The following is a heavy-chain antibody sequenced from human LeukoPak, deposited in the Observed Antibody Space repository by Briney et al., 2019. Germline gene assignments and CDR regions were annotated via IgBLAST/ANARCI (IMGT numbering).Heavy chain of an antibody. Sequence: SETLSLTCAVYGGSFSGYYWSWIRQPPGKGLEWIGEINHSGSTNYNPSLKGRVTISVDTSKNQFSLKLSSVTAADTAVYYCARLKGDYWGQGTLVTVSS. CDR3: ARLKGDY. V-gene: IGHV4-34*01. CDR1: GGSFSGYY. J-gene: IGHJ4*02. CDR2: INHSGST.